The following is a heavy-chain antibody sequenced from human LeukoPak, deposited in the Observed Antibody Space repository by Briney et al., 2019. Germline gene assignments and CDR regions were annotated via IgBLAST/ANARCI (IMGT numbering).Heavy chain of an antibody. V-gene: IGHV4-31*03. CDR1: GGSISSGGYY. Sequence: SQTLSLTCTVSGGSISSGGYYWSWIRQHPGKGLEWIGYIYYSGSTCYNPSLKGRVTISVDTSKNQFSLKLSSVTAADTAVYYCARSLWIQPQFDYWGQGTLVTVSS. CDR2: IYYSGST. D-gene: IGHD5-18*01. J-gene: IGHJ4*02. CDR3: ARSLWIQPQFDY.